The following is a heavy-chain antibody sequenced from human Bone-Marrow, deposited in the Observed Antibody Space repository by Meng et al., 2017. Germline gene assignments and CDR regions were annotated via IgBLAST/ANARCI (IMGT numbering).Heavy chain of an antibody. J-gene: IGHJ6*02. CDR1: GGTFSSYA. V-gene: IGHV1-46*01. CDR2: INPSGGST. D-gene: IGHD3-22*01. CDR3: ARWGGYYDSSGYYVPMKYYYYGMDV. Sequence: ASVKVSCKASGGTFSSYAISWVRQAPGQGLEWMGIINPSGGSTSYAQKFQGRVTMTRDTSTSTVYMELSSLRSEDTAVYYCARWGGYYDSSGYYVPMKYYYYGMDVWGQGTTVTVSS.